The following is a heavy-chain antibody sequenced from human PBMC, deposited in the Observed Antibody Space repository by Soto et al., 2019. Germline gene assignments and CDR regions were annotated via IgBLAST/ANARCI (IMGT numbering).Heavy chain of an antibody. V-gene: IGHV3-33*01. D-gene: IGHD2-15*01. Sequence: QVQLVESGGGVVQPGRSLRLSCAASGFTFSNYGMHWVRQAPGKGLEWVAVIWYDGSNKYYADSVKGRFTISRDNSKNTLYLQMNSLRAEDTAVYYCASEYCSGGSCYYYGMDVWGQGPTVTVSS. CDR2: IWYDGSNK. CDR1: GFTFSNYG. J-gene: IGHJ6*02. CDR3: ASEYCSGGSCYYYGMDV.